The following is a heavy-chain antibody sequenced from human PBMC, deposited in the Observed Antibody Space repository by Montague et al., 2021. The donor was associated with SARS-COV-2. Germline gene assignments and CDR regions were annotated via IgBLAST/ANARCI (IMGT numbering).Heavy chain of an antibody. J-gene: IGHJ4*02. D-gene: IGHD4-17*01. V-gene: IGHV4-39*01. CDR3: VRGGDYTDYGRVDY. Sequence: SETLSLTCSFSGGSISTGSYYWVWIRQPPRKGLEWMVSIYYIGDTYYTPTLKSRVTISVDTSKNQFSLRLSSVTAADTAVYYCVRGGDYTDYGRVDYWGQGSLVMVAS. CDR2: IYYIGDT. CDR1: GGSISTGSYY.